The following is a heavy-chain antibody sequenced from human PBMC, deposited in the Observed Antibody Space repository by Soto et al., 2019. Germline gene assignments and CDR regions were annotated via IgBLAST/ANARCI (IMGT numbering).Heavy chain of an antibody. Sequence: EVQLLESGGGLVQPGGSLRLSCAASGFTFSSYAMSWVRQAPGKGLEWVSTISGSGGTTYYADSVKGRFTISRDNSKNTLYLQMNSLRAEDTAVYYCAKERELRRLARGSDYWGQGTLVTVSS. D-gene: IGHD6-19*01. J-gene: IGHJ4*02. CDR1: GFTFSSYA. CDR2: ISGSGGTT. V-gene: IGHV3-23*01. CDR3: AKERELRRLARGSDY.